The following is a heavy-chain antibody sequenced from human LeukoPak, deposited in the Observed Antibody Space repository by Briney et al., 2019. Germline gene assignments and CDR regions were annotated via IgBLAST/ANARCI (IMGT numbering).Heavy chain of an antibody. Sequence: GGSLRLSCAASGFTFSSYGMRWVRQAPGKGLEWVAVISYDGSNKYYADSVKGRFTISRDNSKNTLYLQMNSLRAEDTAVYYCAKDWPTYSSSTVDYYYYYGMDVWGQGTTVTVSS. CDR3: AKDWPTYSSSTVDYYYYYGMDV. V-gene: IGHV3-30*18. CDR1: GFTFSSYG. D-gene: IGHD6-13*01. CDR2: ISYDGSNK. J-gene: IGHJ6*02.